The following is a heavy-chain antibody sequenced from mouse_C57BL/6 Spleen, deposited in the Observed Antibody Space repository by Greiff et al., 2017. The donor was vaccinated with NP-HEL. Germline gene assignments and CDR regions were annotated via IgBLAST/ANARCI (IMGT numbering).Heavy chain of an antibody. V-gene: IGHV1-80*01. CDR1: GYAFSSYW. J-gene: IGHJ1*03. CDR2: IYPGDGDT. Sequence: QVQLKQSGAELVKPGALVKISCKASGYAFSSYWMNWVKQRPGKGLEWIGQIYPGDGDTNYNGKFKGKATLTADKSSSTAYMQLSSLTSEDSAVYFCARNGDTGYFDVWGTGTTVTVSS. CDR3: ARNGDTGYFDV. D-gene: IGHD1-1*01.